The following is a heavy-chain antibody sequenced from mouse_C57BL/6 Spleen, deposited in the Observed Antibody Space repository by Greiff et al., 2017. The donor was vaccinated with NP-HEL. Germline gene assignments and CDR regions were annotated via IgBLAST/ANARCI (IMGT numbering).Heavy chain of an antibody. CDR2: INPGSGGT. V-gene: IGHV1-54*01. Sequence: VQLQQSGAELVRPGTSVKVSCKASGYAFTNYLIEWVKQRPGQGLEWIGVINPGSGGTNYNEKFKGKATLTADKSSSTAYMQLSSLTSEDSAVYFCATGDGYYVSSFAYWGQGTLVTVSA. CDR1: GYAFTNYL. J-gene: IGHJ3*01. D-gene: IGHD2-3*01. CDR3: ATGDGYYVSSFAY.